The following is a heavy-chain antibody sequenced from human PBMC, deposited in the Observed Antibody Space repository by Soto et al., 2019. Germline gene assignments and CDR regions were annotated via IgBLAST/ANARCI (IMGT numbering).Heavy chain of an antibody. CDR2: ISTIGGRT. D-gene: IGHD2-21*01. V-gene: IGHV3-64*04. CDR1: GFTFSSYA. CDR3: ATRTYSGALHGHADADV. J-gene: IGHJ6*02. Sequence: PGGSLRLSCSASGFTFSSYAMHWVRQAPGKGLEYVSAISTIGGRTYFADSVKGRFTTSRDNSKNTLFLQMSSLRAEDTAIYYCATRTYSGALHGHADADVWGQGTTVTSP.